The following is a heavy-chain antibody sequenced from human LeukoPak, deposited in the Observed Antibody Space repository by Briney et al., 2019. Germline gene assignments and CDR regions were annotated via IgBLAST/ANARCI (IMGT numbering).Heavy chain of an antibody. CDR3: AREGRVTGYDFDY. Sequence: PGGSLRLSCEASGFTFSSYWMDWVRQVPGEGLVWVSRINSDGSSTTYADSVKGRFTISRDNAKNTLNLQMNSLRVEDTAVYYCAREGRVTGYDFDYWGQGTLVTVSS. V-gene: IGHV3-74*03. J-gene: IGHJ4*02. D-gene: IGHD5-12*01. CDR1: GFTFSSYW. CDR2: INSDGSST.